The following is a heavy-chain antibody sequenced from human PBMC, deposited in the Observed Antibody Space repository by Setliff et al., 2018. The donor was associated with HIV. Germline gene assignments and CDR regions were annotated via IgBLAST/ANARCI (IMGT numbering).Heavy chain of an antibody. CDR1: GGSISNYY. V-gene: IGHV4-59*01. CDR3: ARSGYTSGFYWVFGAFGV. Sequence: SETLSLTCTVSGGSISNYYWTWIRQPPGKGPEWIASIQYGDISHYNPSLQSRVTISVDTSTKKFSLYLSSVNETGTAVYYCARSGYTSGFYWVFGAFGVWGQGKMVTVS. D-gene: IGHD3-22*01. CDR2: IQYGDIS. J-gene: IGHJ3*01.